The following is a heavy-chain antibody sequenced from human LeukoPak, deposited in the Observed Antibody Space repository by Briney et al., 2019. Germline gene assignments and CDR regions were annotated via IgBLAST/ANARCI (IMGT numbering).Heavy chain of an antibody. V-gene: IGHV3-33*01. J-gene: IGHJ4*02. CDR1: GFTFSSYG. Sequence: GGSLRLSCAASGFTFSSYGMHWVRQAPGKGLEWVAVTWYDGSNKYYADSVKGRFTISRDNSKNTLYLQMNSLRAEDMAVYYCARVTSLGYCSSTSCPFDYWGQGTLVTVSS. CDR3: ARVTSLGYCSSTSCPFDY. D-gene: IGHD2-2*01. CDR2: TWYDGSNK.